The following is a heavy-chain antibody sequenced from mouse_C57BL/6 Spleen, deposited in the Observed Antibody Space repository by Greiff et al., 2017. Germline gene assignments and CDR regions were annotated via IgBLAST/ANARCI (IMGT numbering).Heavy chain of an antibody. CDR1: GYTFTDYY. CDR2: INPYNGGT. J-gene: IGHJ3*01. D-gene: IGHD2-5*01. Sequence: VQLKESGPVLVKPGASVKMSCKASGYTFTDYYMNWVKQSHGKSLEWIGVINPYNGGTSYNQKFKGKATLTVDTSSSTAYMELNSLTSEDSAVYYCARGDSNYVAYGGQGTLVTVSA. CDR3: ARGDSNYVAY. V-gene: IGHV1-19*01.